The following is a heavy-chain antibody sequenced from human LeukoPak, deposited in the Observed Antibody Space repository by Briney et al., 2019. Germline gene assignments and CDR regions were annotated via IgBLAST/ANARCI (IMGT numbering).Heavy chain of an antibody. V-gene: IGHV4-59*08. J-gene: IGHJ4*02. CDR3: ARQGANCSGGSFYFYYFDY. CDR1: GGSLSSYY. D-gene: IGHD2-15*01. CDR2: IYYSGST. Sequence: SETLSLTCTVSGGSLSSYYWSWIRKPPGKGLEWIGYIYYSGSTNYNPSLKSRVTMSVDTSQNQFSLKLGSVSAADTAVYDCARQGANCSGGSFYFYYFDYWGEGTLVTVSS.